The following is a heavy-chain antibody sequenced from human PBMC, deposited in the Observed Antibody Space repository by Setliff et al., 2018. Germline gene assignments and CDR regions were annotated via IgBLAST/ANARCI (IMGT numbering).Heavy chain of an antibody. V-gene: IGHV1-18*01. CDR1: GYTFSHSG. J-gene: IGHJ4*02. D-gene: IGHD2-8*01. Sequence: ASVKVSCKASGYTFSHSGITWVRQAPGQGLEWMGWISVYTGNTNYAPKLQGRVTMTTDASTCTAYMELRGLTSDDTAVYYCSRLVRYCSKTTCQTASGAELWGQGTLVTVSS. CDR2: ISVYTGNT. CDR3: SRLVRYCSKTTCQTASGAEL.